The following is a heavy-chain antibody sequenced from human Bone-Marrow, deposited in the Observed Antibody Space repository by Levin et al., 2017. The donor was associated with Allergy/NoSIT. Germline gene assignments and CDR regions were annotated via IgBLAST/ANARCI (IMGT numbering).Heavy chain of an antibody. V-gene: IGHV3-49*03. J-gene: IGHJ4*02. D-gene: IGHD2-15*01. CDR2: IRSNTYGGTT. CDR3: TRDRGYHVLEDTY. Sequence: GGSLRLSCTASGFTFGDYAMSWFRQAPGKGLEWVGFIRSNTYGGTTEYAASVKGRFTISRDDSKSIAYLQMHSLKTEDTAVYFCTRDRGYHVLEDTYWGQGNLVTVSS. CDR1: GFTFGDYA.